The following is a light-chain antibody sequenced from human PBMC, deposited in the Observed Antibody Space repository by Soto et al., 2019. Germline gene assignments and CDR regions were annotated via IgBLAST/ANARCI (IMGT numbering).Light chain of an antibody. CDR2: AAS. CDR3: QQTYSSPRT. CDR1: QSISNL. J-gene: IGKJ1*01. V-gene: IGKV1-39*01. Sequence: DLPMTQSPSSLSAYVGDRVTITCRASQSISNLVNWYQQKPGKAPKLLIYAASSLQSGVPSRFSGSASGTDFTLTISSLQPEDFATYYCQQTYSSPRTFGQGTKVEIK.